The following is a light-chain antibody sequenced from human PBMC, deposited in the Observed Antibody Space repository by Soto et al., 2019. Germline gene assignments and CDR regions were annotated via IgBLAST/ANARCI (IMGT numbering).Light chain of an antibody. J-gene: IGLJ1*01. CDR2: DVS. CDR3: CSYAGSYSYV. V-gene: IGLV2-11*01. CDR1: SSDVGAYNY. Sequence: QSVLTQPASVSGSPGQSITISCTGTSSDVGAYNYVSWYQQHPGKAPKLMIYDVSKRPSGVPDRFSGSKSGNTASLTISGLQAEDEADYFCCSYAGSYSYVFATGTKVTVL.